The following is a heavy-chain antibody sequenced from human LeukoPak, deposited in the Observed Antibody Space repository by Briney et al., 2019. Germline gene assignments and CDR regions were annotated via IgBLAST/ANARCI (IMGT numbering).Heavy chain of an antibody. Sequence: PSDTLSLTCTVSGYSINSGFYWGWIRPPPGKGLQWIGSIYHSGTTYYDPSLKSRDTISVDTSKNQFSLKLSSVTAADTAVYYCAKGSSSGLLRYYFDYWGQGTLVTVSS. J-gene: IGHJ4*02. CDR3: AKGSSSGLLRYYFDY. D-gene: IGHD6-13*01. CDR1: GYSINSGFY. CDR2: IYHSGTT. V-gene: IGHV4-38-2*02.